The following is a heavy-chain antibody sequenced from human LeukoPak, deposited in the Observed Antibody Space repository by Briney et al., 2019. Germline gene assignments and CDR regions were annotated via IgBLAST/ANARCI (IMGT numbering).Heavy chain of an antibody. CDR2: ISDIGSI. CDR1: GASVSSDY. J-gene: IGHJ4*02. CDR3: AGHHPRNTVDF. Sequence: ETLSLTCTVSGASVSSDYWSWIRQPPGKGLEWIAYISDIGSINYNPSLKSRVTISLDTSKNQFSLKLSSVTAADTAVYYCAGHHPRNTVDFWGQGTLVTVSS. D-gene: IGHD2/OR15-2a*01. V-gene: IGHV4-59*08.